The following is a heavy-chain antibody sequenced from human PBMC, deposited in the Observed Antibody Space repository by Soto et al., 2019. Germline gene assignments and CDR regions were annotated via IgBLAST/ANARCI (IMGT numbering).Heavy chain of an antibody. CDR1: GGSFSGYY. CDR2: INHSGST. V-gene: IGHV4-34*01. J-gene: IGHJ5*02. CDR3: ARSYFWSGYYSLGGNWFDP. D-gene: IGHD3-3*01. Sequence: SETLSLTCAVYGGSFSGYYWSWIRQPPGKGLEWIGEINHSGSTNYNPSLKSRVTISVDTSKNQFSLKLSSVTAADTAVYYCARSYFWSGYYSLGGNWFDPWGQGTLVTVSS.